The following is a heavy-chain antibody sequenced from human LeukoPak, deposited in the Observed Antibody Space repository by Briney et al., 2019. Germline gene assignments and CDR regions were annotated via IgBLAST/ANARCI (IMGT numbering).Heavy chain of an antibody. Sequence: HPSETLSLTCAVYGGSFSGYYWSWIRQPPGKGLEWIGEINHSGSTNYNPSLKSRVTISVDTSKNQFSLKLSSVTAADTAVYYCARQPGRGPLVPYYMDVWGKGTTVTVSS. J-gene: IGHJ6*03. D-gene: IGHD6-13*01. V-gene: IGHV4-34*01. CDR1: GGSFSGYY. CDR2: INHSGST. CDR3: ARQPGRGPLVPYYMDV.